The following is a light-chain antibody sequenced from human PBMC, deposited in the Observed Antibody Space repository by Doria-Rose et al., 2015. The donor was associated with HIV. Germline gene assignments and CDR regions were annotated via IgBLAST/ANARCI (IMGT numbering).Light chain of an antibody. V-gene: IGKV4-1*01. CDR2: WAS. CDR3: QQYYDTPS. Sequence: TQSPESLGMSLGERATLNCKSNQSLLYTSKNYLAWYQQKPGQPTKLLIYWASTRQSGVLARFSGSGSGTDFTLTISSLEAEDVAVYYCQQYYDTPSFGPGTTVDIK. CDR1: QSLLYTSKNY. J-gene: IGKJ3*01.